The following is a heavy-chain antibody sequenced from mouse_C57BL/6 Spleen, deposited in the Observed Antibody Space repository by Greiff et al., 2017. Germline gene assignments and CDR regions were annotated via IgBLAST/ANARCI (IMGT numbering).Heavy chain of an antibody. J-gene: IGHJ2*01. CDR2: ITHGSGGT. V-gene: IGHV1-54*01. D-gene: IGHD2-2*01. Sequence: QVQLQQSGAELVRPGTSVKVSCKASGYAFTNYLIEWVKQRPGPGLEWIGVITHGSGGTNYNEKFKGQATLTADKSSSTAYMQLSSLTSEDSAVYFCARSTMVTRPFDYWGQGTTLTVSS. CDR1: GYAFTNYL. CDR3: ARSTMVTRPFDY.